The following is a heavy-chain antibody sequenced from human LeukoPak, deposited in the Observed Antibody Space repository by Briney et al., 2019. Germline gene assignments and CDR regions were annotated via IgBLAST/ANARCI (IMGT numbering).Heavy chain of an antibody. CDR2: IYYSGIA. CDR3: ARVGRGGATYGYVDY. J-gene: IGHJ4*02. Sequence: PQTLSLTCTVSGGSISSGDYYWSWIRQHPGKGLEWIGYIYYSGIAYYNPSLKSRVTISVDTSKNQFSLNLSSVTAADTAVYYCARVGRGGATYGYVDYWGQGALVTVSS. D-gene: IGHD3-16*01. V-gene: IGHV4-31*03. CDR1: GGSISSGDYY.